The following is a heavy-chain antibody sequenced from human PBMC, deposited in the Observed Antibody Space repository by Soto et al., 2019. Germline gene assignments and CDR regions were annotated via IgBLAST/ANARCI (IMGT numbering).Heavy chain of an antibody. V-gene: IGHV3-43*01. CDR2: ISWDGGST. CDR3: AKADTAMGLVDY. Sequence: GGSLRLSCAASGFTFDDYTMHWVRQAPGKGLEWVSLISWDGGSTYYADSVKGRFTISRDNSKNSLYLQMNSLRTEDTALYYCAKADTAMGLVDYWGQGTLVTVSS. D-gene: IGHD5-18*01. CDR1: GFTFDDYT. J-gene: IGHJ4*02.